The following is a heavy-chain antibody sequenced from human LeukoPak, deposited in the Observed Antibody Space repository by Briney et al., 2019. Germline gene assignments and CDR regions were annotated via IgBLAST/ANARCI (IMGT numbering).Heavy chain of an antibody. D-gene: IGHD7-27*01. CDR3: ANPWGSAWWYVDL. CDR2: ISGSGSNT. Sequence: GGSLRLSCEASGFTFSNYAMNWVRQAPGKGLEWVSGISGSGSNTYDADSVKGRFTISRDNSKNTVFLQMNSLRDEGTAVYYCANPWGSAWWYVDLWGRGTLVTVSS. CDR1: GFTFSNYA. V-gene: IGHV3-23*01. J-gene: IGHJ2*01.